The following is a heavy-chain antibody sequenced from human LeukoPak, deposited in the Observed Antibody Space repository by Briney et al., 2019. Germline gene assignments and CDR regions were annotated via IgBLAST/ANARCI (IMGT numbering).Heavy chain of an antibody. J-gene: IGHJ4*02. Sequence: ASVKVSCKASGYTFTSYYMHWVRQAPGQGLEWMGIINPSGGSTSYAQKFQGRVTMTRDTSTSTVYMELSSLRPEDTAVYYCARDLRDPRYCSSTSCYPLDYWGQGTLVTVSS. D-gene: IGHD2-2*01. CDR2: INPSGGST. CDR1: GYTFTSYY. CDR3: ARDLRDPRYCSSTSCYPLDY. V-gene: IGHV1-46*01.